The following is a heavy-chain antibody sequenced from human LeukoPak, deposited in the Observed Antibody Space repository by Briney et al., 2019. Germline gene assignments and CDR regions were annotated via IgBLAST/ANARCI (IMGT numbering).Heavy chain of an antibody. CDR2: IYYSGIT. J-gene: IGHJ5*01. D-gene: IGHD5-18*01. CDR3: ARDRGYSYGSPDNWFDP. Sequence: SETLSLTCTVSGGSISSSSYYWGWIRQPPGKGLEWIGSIYYSGITYYNPSLKSRVTISVDTSKNQFSLKLSSVTAADTAVYYCARDRGYSYGSPDNWFDPWGQGTLVTVSS. V-gene: IGHV4-39*02. CDR1: GGSISSSSYY.